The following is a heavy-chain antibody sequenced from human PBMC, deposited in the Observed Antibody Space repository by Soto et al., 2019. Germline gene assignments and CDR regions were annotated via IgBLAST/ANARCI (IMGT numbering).Heavy chain of an antibody. Sequence: PGGSLRLSCAASGFTFSSYGMHWVRQAPGKGLEGVAVILYDGSNKYYADSVKGRFTISRDNSKNTLYLQMNSLRAEDKAVYYCAIGFYMIIVVIQSDAFGIWGQGTIVP. CDR2: ILYDGSNK. D-gene: IGHD3-22*01. J-gene: IGHJ3*02. V-gene: IGHV3-30*02. CDR3: AIGFYMIIVVIQSDAFGI. CDR1: GFTFSSYG.